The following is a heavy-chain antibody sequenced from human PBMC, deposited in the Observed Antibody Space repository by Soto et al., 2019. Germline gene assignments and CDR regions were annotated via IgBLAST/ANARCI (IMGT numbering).Heavy chain of an antibody. D-gene: IGHD3-22*01. J-gene: IGHJ6*02. CDR1: GYTFTSYG. CDR3: ARDVPYYYDYRLYYGMDV. Sequence: ASVKVSCKASGYTFTSYGISWGRQAPGQGLEWMGWISAYNGNTNYAQKLQGRVTMTTDTSTSTACMELRSLRSDDTAVYYCARDVPYYYDYRLYYGMDVWGQGTTVTAP. CDR2: ISAYNGNT. V-gene: IGHV1-18*01.